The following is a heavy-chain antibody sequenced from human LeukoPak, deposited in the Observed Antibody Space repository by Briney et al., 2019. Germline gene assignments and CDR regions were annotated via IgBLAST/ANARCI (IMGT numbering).Heavy chain of an antibody. CDR3: ARGRRQGTIFGVARNGFDI. Sequence: PGGSLRLSCAASGFIFNSYEMNWVRQAPGKGLEWVSYISGSGLSIYYADSVKGRFTISRDNARNSLYLQMNSLRAEDTAVYYCARGRRQGTIFGVARNGFDIWGQGTMVTVSS. CDR2: ISGSGLSI. V-gene: IGHV3-48*03. CDR1: GFIFNSYE. J-gene: IGHJ3*02. D-gene: IGHD3-3*02.